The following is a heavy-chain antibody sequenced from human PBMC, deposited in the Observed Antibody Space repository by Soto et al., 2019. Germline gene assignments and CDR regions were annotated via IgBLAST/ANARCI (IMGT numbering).Heavy chain of an antibody. CDR1: GFTFSTYS. V-gene: IGHV3-48*01. CDR3: ALRAGPL. CDR2: ISSSSNTI. D-gene: IGHD6-13*01. J-gene: IGHJ4*02. Sequence: ESGGGLVQPGGSLRLSCAASGFTFSTYSMNWVRQAPGKGLEWISYISSSSNTIYYADSVKDRFTISRDNAKNSLYLQMNSLRAEDTAVYYCALRAGPLGGQGTLVTVSS.